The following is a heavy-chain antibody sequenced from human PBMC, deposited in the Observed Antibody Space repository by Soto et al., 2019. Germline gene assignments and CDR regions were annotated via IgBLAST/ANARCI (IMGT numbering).Heavy chain of an antibody. CDR3: AKVLLQRTPVGQLAFDY. J-gene: IGHJ4*02. CDR1: GFTFSSYA. CDR2: ISGSGGST. V-gene: IGHV3-23*01. Sequence: WGSLRLSCAASGFTFSSYAMSWVRQAPGKGLEWVSAISGSGGSTYYADSVKGRFTISRDNSKNTLYLQMDSLRAEDTAVYYCAKVLLQRTPVGQLAFDYWGQGTLVTVSS. D-gene: IGHD4-17*01.